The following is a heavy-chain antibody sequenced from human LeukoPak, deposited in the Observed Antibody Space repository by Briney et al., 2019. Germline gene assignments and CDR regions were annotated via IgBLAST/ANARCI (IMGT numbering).Heavy chain of an antibody. J-gene: IGHJ6*03. Sequence: ASVKVSCKASGYTLTSYAMNWVRQAPGQGLEWMGWINTNTGNPTYAQGFTGRFVFSLDTSVSTAYLQISSLEAEDTAVYYCARTVGSYYYYYMDVWGKGTTVTVSS. CDR2: INTNTGNP. D-gene: IGHD3-10*01. CDR3: ARTVGSYYYYYMDV. CDR1: GYTLTSYA. V-gene: IGHV7-4-1*02.